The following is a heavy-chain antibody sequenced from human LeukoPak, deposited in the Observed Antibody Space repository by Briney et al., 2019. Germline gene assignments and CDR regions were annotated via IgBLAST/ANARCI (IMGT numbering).Heavy chain of an antibody. D-gene: IGHD5-12*01. CDR2: IIPIFGTA. Sequence: GASVKVYCKASGGTFSSYAISWVRQAPGQGLEWMGGIIPIFGTANYAQKFQGRVTITADESTSTAYMELSSLRSEDTAVYYCARARVDIVATIYDYWGQGTLVTVSS. V-gene: IGHV1-69*13. J-gene: IGHJ4*02. CDR3: ARARVDIVATIYDY. CDR1: GGTFSSYA.